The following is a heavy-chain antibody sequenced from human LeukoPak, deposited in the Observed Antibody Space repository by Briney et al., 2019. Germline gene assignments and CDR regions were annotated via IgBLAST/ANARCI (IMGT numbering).Heavy chain of an antibody. CDR2: IKSKIDGGTT. CDR1: GFTFSNAW. CDR3: TTRTNWGGYYFDY. Sequence: GGSLRLSCAASGFTFSNAWMSWVRQAPGKGLEWVGRIKSKIDGGTTDYAAPVKGRFTISRDDSKNTLYLQMNSLKTEDTAVYYCTTRTNWGGYYFDYWGQGTLVTVSS. D-gene: IGHD3-16*01. J-gene: IGHJ4*02. V-gene: IGHV3-15*01.